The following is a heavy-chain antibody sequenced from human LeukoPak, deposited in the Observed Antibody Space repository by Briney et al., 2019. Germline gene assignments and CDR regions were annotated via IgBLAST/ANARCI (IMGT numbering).Heavy chain of an antibody. J-gene: IGHJ5*02. Sequence: SETLSLICTVSGGSISSGGYYWSWIRQHPGKGLEWIGYIYYSGSTYYNPSLKSRVTISVDTSKNQFSLKLSSVTAADTAVYYCARKYSYGYYEGVFWFDPWGQGTLVTVSS. V-gene: IGHV4-31*03. CDR1: GGSISSGGYY. CDR2: IYYSGST. D-gene: IGHD5-18*01. CDR3: ARKYSYGYYEGVFWFDP.